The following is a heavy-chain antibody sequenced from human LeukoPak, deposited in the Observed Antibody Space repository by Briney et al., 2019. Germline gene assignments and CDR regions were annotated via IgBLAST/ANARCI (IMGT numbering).Heavy chain of an antibody. CDR2: IYFSGAT. CDR3: ARVDSGAYIFES. CDR1: GGSISSGAYY. D-gene: IGHD3-22*01. Sequence: PSETLSLTCTVSGGSISSGAYYWSWIRQLPGKGLAWIGYIYFSGATYYNPSLESRLIISLDTYKNQFSLRLSSVTAAETAVYYCARVDSGAYIFESWGQGTLVTVSS. J-gene: IGHJ4*02. V-gene: IGHV4-31*03.